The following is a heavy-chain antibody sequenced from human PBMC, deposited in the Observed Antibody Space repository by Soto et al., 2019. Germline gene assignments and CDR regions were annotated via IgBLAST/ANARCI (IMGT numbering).Heavy chain of an antibody. V-gene: IGHV3-23*01. D-gene: IGHD4-17*01. CDR1: GFTYRSYA. Sequence: EVHLLESGGGLVQPGGSLRLSYAASGFTYRSYAMSWVRQAPGKGLEWVSAVSGDGEYTHYAESVKGRFTISRDNSKSTLSLQMNNLRVDDTAIYYCAKGGPTVTHFDYWGQGTLVTVSS. CDR2: VSGDGEYT. J-gene: IGHJ4*02. CDR3: AKGGPTVTHFDY.